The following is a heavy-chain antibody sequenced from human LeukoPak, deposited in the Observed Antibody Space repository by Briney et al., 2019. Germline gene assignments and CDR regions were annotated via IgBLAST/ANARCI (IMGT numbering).Heavy chain of an antibody. CDR1: GGSFSGDY. Sequence: PSETLSLTCAVYGGSFSGDYWSWIRQPPGKGLEWIGEINHSGSTNYNPPLKSRVTISIDTSKNQFSLKLSSVTAADTALYYCARGPGTWYYYWGQGTLVTVSS. D-gene: IGHD6-13*01. CDR3: ARGPGTWYYY. V-gene: IGHV4-34*01. J-gene: IGHJ4*02. CDR2: INHSGST.